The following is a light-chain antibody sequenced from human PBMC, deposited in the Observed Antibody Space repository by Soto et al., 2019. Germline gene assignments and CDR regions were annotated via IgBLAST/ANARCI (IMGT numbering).Light chain of an antibody. CDR3: QQYGSSPTWT. Sequence: EIVLTQSPGTLSLSPGERATLSCRASQTVSSSYLAWYQQKPGQAPRLLIYGASSRATGIPDRFSGSGSGADFTLTLSRLEPEDFAVYYCQQYGSSPTWTFGQGTTVEIK. V-gene: IGKV3-20*01. CDR2: GAS. CDR1: QTVSSSY. J-gene: IGKJ1*01.